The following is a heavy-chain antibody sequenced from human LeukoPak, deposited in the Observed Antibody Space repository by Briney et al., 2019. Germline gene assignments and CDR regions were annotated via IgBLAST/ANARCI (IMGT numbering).Heavy chain of an antibody. CDR2: IYPGDSDT. Sequence: GESLKISCKGSGYSFTSYWIGWVRQMPGKGLEWMGIIYPGDSDTRYSPSFQGQVTISADKSISTAYLQWSSLKASDTAMYYCASRVDTAMVTHDAFDIWGQGTMVTVSS. J-gene: IGHJ3*02. CDR1: GYSFTSYW. D-gene: IGHD5-18*01. CDR3: ASRVDTAMVTHDAFDI. V-gene: IGHV5-51*01.